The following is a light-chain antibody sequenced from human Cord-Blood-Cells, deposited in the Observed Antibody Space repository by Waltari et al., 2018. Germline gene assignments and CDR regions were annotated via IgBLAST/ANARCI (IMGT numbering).Light chain of an antibody. V-gene: IGLV2-23*03. CDR3: CSYAGSSTFDV. Sequence: QSALTQPAPVSGSPGQSITVSCTGTSSDVGSYNLVSWYQQHPDKAPKLMIYEGSTRPSGVSNRFAGSKSGNTASLTIAGLQAEDEADYYCCSYAGSSTFDVYGPGTKVSV. J-gene: IGLJ1*01. CDR2: EGS. CDR1: SSDVGSYNL.